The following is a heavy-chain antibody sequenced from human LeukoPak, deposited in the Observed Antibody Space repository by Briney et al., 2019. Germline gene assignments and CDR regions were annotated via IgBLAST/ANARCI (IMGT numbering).Heavy chain of an antibody. CDR2: ISYSGST. D-gene: IGHD6-13*01. CDR1: GASISSGDYL. J-gene: IGHJ5*02. V-gene: IGHV4-61*08. Sequence: PSQTLSLTCSVSGASISSGDYLWSWIRQPPGMGLEWIGYISYSGSTNYNPSLKSRVTISVDTSKNQFSLKLSSVTAADTAVYYCARDRIAAAEGNWFDPWGQGTLVTVSS. CDR3: ARDRIAAAEGNWFDP.